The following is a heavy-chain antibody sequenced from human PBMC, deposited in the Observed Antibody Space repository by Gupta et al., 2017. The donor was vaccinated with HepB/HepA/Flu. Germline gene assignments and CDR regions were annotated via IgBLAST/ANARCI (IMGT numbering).Heavy chain of an antibody. CDR1: GFTFSSYA. Sequence: EVQLLESGGGLVQPGGSLRLACAASGFTFSSYAMSWVRQAPGKGLEWVSTISSSGGSTYYADSVKGRFTISISRDNSKNTLYLQMNSLRAEDTAVYYCAKGIREGASNTGFDYWGQGTLVTVSS. CDR3: AKGIREGASNTGFDY. D-gene: IGHD1-26*01. V-gene: IGHV3-23*01. J-gene: IGHJ4*02. CDR2: ISSSGGST.